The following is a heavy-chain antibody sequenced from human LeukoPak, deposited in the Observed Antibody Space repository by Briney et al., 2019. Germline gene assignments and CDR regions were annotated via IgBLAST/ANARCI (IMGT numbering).Heavy chain of an antibody. V-gene: IGHV4-34*01. D-gene: IGHD3-10*01. CDR3: ARTMVRGVIEGNYYFDY. J-gene: IGHJ4*02. Sequence: SETLSLTCAVYGGSFSGYYWSWIRQPPGKGLEWIGEINHSGSTNYNPSLKSRVTISVDTSKNQFSLKLSSVTATDTAVYYCARTMVRGVIEGNYYFDYWGQGTLVTVSS. CDR2: INHSGST. CDR1: GGSFSGYY.